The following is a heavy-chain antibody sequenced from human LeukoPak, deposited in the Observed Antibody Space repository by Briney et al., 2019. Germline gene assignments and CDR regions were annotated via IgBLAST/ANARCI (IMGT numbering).Heavy chain of an antibody. Sequence: GGSLRLSCAASGFTFSSYGMHWVRQAPGKGLEWVAVISYDGTNKYYADSVKGRFTISRDNSKNTLYLQMDSLRTEDTAVYYCARVGLSPSGWYGSIDYWGRGTLVAVSS. CDR3: ARVGLSPSGWYGSIDY. D-gene: IGHD6-19*01. J-gene: IGHJ4*02. V-gene: IGHV3-30*03. CDR1: GFTFSSYG. CDR2: ISYDGTNK.